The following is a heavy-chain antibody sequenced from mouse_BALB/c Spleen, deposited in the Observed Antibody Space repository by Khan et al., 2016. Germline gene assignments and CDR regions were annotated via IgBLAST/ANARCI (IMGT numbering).Heavy chain of an antibody. CDR1: GFTFTDYY. V-gene: IGHV7-3*02. CDR2: IRNKANGYTT. CDR3: ARDGNYFDY. Sequence: EVELVESGGGLVQPGGSLRLSCATSGFTFTDYYMSWVRQPPGKALEWLGFIRNKANGYTTEYSASVKCRFTISRDNYQRILYLQMNTLRAEVSATYYCARDGNYFDYWCQGTTLTVSS. J-gene: IGHJ2*01.